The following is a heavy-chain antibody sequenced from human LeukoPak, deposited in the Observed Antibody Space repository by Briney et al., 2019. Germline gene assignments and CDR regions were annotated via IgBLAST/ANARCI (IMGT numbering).Heavy chain of an antibody. CDR2: INPNSGGT. CDR1: GYTSTGYY. V-gene: IGHV1-2*02. D-gene: IGHD6-6*01. Sequence: ASVKVSCKASGYTSTGYYMHWVRQAPGQGLEWMGWINPNSGGTNYAQKFQGRVTMTRDTSISTAYMELRRLRSDDTAVYYCAREYSSSSLDYWGQGTLVTVSS. J-gene: IGHJ4*02. CDR3: AREYSSSSLDY.